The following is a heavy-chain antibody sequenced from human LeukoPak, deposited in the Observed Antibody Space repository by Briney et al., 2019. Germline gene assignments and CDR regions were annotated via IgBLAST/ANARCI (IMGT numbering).Heavy chain of an antibody. Sequence: PSQTLSLTCTVSGGSISSGGYYWSWIRQHPGKGLEWIGYIHYSGSTYYNPSLKSRVTISVDTSKNQFSLKLSSVTAADTAVYYCARGSGGSYYSAFDIWGQGTMVTVSS. CDR1: GGSISSGGYY. D-gene: IGHD1-26*01. CDR2: IHYSGST. V-gene: IGHV4-31*03. J-gene: IGHJ3*02. CDR3: ARGSGGSYYSAFDI.